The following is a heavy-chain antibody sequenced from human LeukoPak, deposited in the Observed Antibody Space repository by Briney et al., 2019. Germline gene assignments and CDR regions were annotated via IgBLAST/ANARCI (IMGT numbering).Heavy chain of an antibody. CDR1: GGSISSDGYS. CDR3: ASDYYYGSGSYSS. Sequence: SETLSVTCAVSGGSISSDGYSWSWIRRPPGKGLEWIGYIYHSGSTYYNPSLKSRVTISVDRSKNQFSLKLSSVTAADTAVYYCASDYYYGSGSYSSWGQGTLVTVSS. V-gene: IGHV4-30-2*01. CDR2: IYHSGST. J-gene: IGHJ5*02. D-gene: IGHD3-10*01.